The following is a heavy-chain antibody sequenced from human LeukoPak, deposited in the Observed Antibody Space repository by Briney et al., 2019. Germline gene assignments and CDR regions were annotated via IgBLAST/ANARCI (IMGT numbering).Heavy chain of an antibody. D-gene: IGHD2-8*01. CDR3: AKDTSIGKYCTNGVCSPFDY. V-gene: IGHV3-23*01. J-gene: IGHJ4*02. CDR1: GFTFSSYA. CDR2: ISDSGDYT. Sequence: PGGSLRLSRAGSGFTFSSYAMSWVRQAPGQGLEWVSVISDSGDYTSYADSVRGRFTISRDNSRNTLCLQMISLRPEDAAVYYCAKDTSIGKYCTNGVCSPFDYWGQGTLVTVSS.